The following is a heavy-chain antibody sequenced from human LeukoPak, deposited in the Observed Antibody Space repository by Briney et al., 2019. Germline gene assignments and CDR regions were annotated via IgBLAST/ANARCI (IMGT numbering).Heavy chain of an antibody. Sequence: ASVKVSCKASGYTFTSYYMHWVRQAPGQGLEWMGIINPSGGSTSYAQKFQGRVTMTRDTSTSTVYMELSSLRSEDTAVYHCARDSRPNVHFDYWGQGTLVTVSS. D-gene: IGHD2-8*01. CDR2: INPSGGST. CDR3: ARDSRPNVHFDY. CDR1: GYTFTSYY. J-gene: IGHJ4*02. V-gene: IGHV1-46*01.